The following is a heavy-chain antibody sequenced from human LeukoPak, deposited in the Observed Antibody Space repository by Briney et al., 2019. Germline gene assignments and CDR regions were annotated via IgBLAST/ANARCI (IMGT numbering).Heavy chain of an antibody. Sequence: GGSLRLSCAASGFTFSSYGMHWVRQAPGKGLEWVAVISYDGSNKYYADSVKGRFTISRDNSKNTLYPQMNSLRAEDTAVYYCAKDTPSYCSSTSWFQYWGQGNLVTVSS. V-gene: IGHV3-30*18. D-gene: IGHD2-2*01. CDR3: AKDTPSYCSSTSWFQY. J-gene: IGHJ4*02. CDR2: ISYDGSNK. CDR1: GFTFSSYG.